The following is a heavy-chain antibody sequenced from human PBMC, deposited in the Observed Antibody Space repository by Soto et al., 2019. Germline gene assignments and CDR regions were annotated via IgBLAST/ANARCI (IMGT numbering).Heavy chain of an antibody. CDR1: GFTFNDAW. CDR3: ARAQPWFDS. CDR2: ISSSGTTI. Sequence: GGSLRLSCAASGFTFNDAWMSWIRQAPGKGLEWLSYISSSGTTIYYADSVKGRFTISRDNAKNSLNLQMNSLRAEDTAVYYCARAQPWFDSWGQGTLVTVSS. V-gene: IGHV3-11*01. D-gene: IGHD2-2*01. J-gene: IGHJ5*01.